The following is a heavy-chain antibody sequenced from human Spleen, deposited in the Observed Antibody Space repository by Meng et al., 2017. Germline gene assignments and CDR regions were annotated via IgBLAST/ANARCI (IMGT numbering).Heavy chain of an antibody. Sequence: GESLKISCGGSGFIFSSYGMHWVRQAPGKGLEWVAVISYDGSNKYYADSVKGRFTISRDNSKNTLYLQMNSLRAEDTAVYYCARDPDYYGSGSYYNRAFDIWGQGTMVTVSS. D-gene: IGHD3-10*01. CDR3: ARDPDYYGSGSYYNRAFDI. CDR1: GFIFSSYG. J-gene: IGHJ3*02. CDR2: ISYDGSNK. V-gene: IGHV3-30*19.